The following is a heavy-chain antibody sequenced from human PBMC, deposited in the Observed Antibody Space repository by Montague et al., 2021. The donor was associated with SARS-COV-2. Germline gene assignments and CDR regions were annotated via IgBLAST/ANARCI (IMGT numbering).Heavy chain of an antibody. CDR2: ITHGGST. CDR1: GGSLSGFY. J-gene: IGHJ4*02. CDR3: ARGHAYRVNDSFDS. V-gene: IGHV4-34*01. D-gene: IGHD2-2*01. Sequence: SETLSLTCVVYGGSLSGFYWSWIRQAPGKGLEWVGEITHGGSTSYSPALKRRLTLSLDTSKNQFSLNLDSGTAADTATYYCARGHAYRVNDSFDSWGQGALVIVSS.